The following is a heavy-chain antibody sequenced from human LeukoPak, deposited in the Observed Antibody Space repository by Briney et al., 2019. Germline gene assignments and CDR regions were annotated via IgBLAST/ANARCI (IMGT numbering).Heavy chain of an antibody. CDR2: ISYDGSNK. Sequence: PGGSLRLSCAASGFIFSGNSMHCVRQARGKRLEWGAVISYDGSNKYYADSVRGRFTISRDTSKNTLYLQMNSLRAEDTALYYCAKQNNFDTSGLDYWGQGALVTVSS. J-gene: IGHJ4*02. CDR1: GFIFSGNS. D-gene: IGHD3-22*01. V-gene: IGHV3-30*04. CDR3: AKQNNFDTSGLDY.